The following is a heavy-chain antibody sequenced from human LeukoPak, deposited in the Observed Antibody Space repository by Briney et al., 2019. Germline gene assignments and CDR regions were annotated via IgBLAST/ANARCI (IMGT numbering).Heavy chain of an antibody. J-gene: IGHJ3*02. D-gene: IGHD3-16*01. V-gene: IGHV1-2*02. CDR1: GYTFTNYD. CDR2: TNPNSGGT. CDR3: ARVALWDSLKTNDAFDI. Sequence: ASVKVSCKASGYTFTNYDINWVRQAPGQGLEWMGWTNPNSGGTNYAQKFQGRVTMTRDTSISTAYMELSRLRSDDTAVYYCARVALWDSLKTNDAFDIWGQGTMVTVSS.